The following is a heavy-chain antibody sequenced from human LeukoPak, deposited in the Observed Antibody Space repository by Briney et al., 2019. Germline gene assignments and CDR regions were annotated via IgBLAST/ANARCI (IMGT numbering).Heavy chain of an antibody. V-gene: IGHV3-15*01. D-gene: IGHD2-2*01. CDR3: TTARTPRYYFDY. CDR1: GFTFSNAW. CDR2: IKSKTDGGTT. Sequence: PGGSLRLSCAASGFTFSNAWMSWVRQAPGKGLEWVGRIKSKTDGGTTDYAAPVKGRFTISRDDSKNTLYLQMNSLKTEDTAVYYCTTARTPRYYFDYWGQGTLVTVSS. J-gene: IGHJ4*02.